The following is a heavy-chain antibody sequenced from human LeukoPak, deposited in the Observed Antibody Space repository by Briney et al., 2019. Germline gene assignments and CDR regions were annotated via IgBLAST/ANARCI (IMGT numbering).Heavy chain of an antibody. CDR3: ATDQGETTVTTGYSGMDV. J-gene: IGHJ6*02. V-gene: IGHV1-2*02. CDR1: GYTVTSYG. Sequence: ASVKVSCKASGYTVTSYGISWVGQSPGQRLEWTGWINPNSGGTNHAQKSPRRVTMTRDPSISTAYLELSRLRSEDTAMYYCATDQGETTVTTGYSGMDVWGQGTTVTVSS. CDR2: INPNSGGT. D-gene: IGHD4-17*01.